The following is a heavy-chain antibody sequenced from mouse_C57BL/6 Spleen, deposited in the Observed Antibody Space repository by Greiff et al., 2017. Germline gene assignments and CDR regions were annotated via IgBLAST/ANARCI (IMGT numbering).Heavy chain of an antibody. J-gene: IGHJ1*03. CDR1: GYAFSSYW. V-gene: IGHV1-80*01. Sequence: QVQLKESGAELVKPGASVKISCKASGYAFSSYWMNWVKQRPGKGLEWIGQIYPGDGDTNYNGKFKGKATLTADKSSSTAYMQLSSLTSEDSAVYFCARRGYYGSTRYFDVWGTGTTVTVSS. CDR2: IYPGDGDT. CDR3: ARRGYYGSTRYFDV. D-gene: IGHD1-1*01.